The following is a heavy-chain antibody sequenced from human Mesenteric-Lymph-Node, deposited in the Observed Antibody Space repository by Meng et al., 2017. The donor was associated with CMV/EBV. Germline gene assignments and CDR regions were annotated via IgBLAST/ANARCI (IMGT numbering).Heavy chain of an antibody. CDR1: GFTFDDYA. J-gene: IGHJ4*02. D-gene: IGHD3-22*01. CDR3: ARDGAQIYYYDTSGFFG. CDR2: ISWNSGSK. Sequence: SLKISCAASGFTFDDYAMHWVRQAPGRGLEWVSGISWNSGSKGYADSVKGRFTISRDNAKNSLYLQMNSLRAEDTAVYYCARDGAQIYYYDTSGFFGWGQGTLVTVSS. V-gene: IGHV3-9*01.